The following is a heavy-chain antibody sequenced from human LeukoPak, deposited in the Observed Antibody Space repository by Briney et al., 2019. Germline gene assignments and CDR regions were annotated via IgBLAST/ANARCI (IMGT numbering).Heavy chain of an antibody. V-gene: IGHV3-7*04. J-gene: IGHJ6*03. CDR3: ARGYSSGYYPYYYYMDV. CDR1: GFTFIIYW. D-gene: IGHD3-22*01. Sequence: PGGSLRHSCAASGFTFIIYWMSWVRHAPGKGLEWVSNIKQDGSEKYYVDSVKGLFTISRDNAKNSLYLQMNSLRAEDTAVYYCARGYSSGYYPYYYYMDVWGKGTTVTVSS. CDR2: IKQDGSEK.